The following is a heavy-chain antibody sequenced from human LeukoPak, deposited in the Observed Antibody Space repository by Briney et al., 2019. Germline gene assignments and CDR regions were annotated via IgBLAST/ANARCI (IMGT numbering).Heavy chain of an antibody. Sequence: SETLSLTCTVSGGSISSYSWTWIRQPPGKGLEWIGEINHGGITDYNPSLKSRVIISVDTSKNQVSLTLSSVTAADTAVYYCARAPTVEWLSTYIDVWGKGTTVTVSS. V-gene: IGHV4-34*01. CDR1: GGSISSYS. D-gene: IGHD3-3*01. CDR3: ARAPTVEWLSTYIDV. CDR2: INHGGIT. J-gene: IGHJ6*03.